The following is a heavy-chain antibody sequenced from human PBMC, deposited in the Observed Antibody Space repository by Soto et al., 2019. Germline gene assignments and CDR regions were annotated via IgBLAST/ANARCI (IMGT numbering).Heavy chain of an antibody. V-gene: IGHV1-18*01. CDR1: GYTFTSYG. CDR3: ARVLDVGMFDY. Sequence: QVQLVQSGAEVKKPGASVKVSCKASGYTFTSYGISWVRQAPGQGLEWMGWISAYNGNTKYAQKLQGRVTMTRDTSTMTAYMQVRSPRSDETVVYYCARVLDVGMFDYWGQGTLVTVSS. J-gene: IGHJ4*02. CDR2: ISAYNGNT. D-gene: IGHD3-9*01.